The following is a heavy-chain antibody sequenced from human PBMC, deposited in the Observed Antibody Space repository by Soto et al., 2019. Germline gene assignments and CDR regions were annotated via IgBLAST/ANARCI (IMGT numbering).Heavy chain of an antibody. D-gene: IGHD1-7*01. CDR1: SDSISSSYW. V-gene: IGHV4-4*02. CDR3: ARSNWNYIRTLDY. Sequence: QVQLQESGPGLAKPSGTLSLTCAMSSDSISSSYWCSWVRQPPGKGLEWIGEISHSGSTHYNPSLKSRVTMSVDKSKNQFSLNLSSVTAADTAVYYCARSNWNYIRTLDYWGQGTLVTVSS. CDR2: ISHSGST. J-gene: IGHJ4*02.